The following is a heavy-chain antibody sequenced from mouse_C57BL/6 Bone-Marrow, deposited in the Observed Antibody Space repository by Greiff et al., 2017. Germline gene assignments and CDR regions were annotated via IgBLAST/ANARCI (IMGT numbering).Heavy chain of an antibody. CDR2: IWSDGST. CDR3: ARQGTTVVATYWYFDV. D-gene: IGHD1-1*01. Sequence: VQVVESGPGLVAPSQSLSITCTVSGFSLTSYGVHWVRQPPGKGLEWLVVIWSDGSTTYNSALKSRLSISKDNSKSQVFLKMNSLQTDDTAMYYCARQGTTVVATYWYFDVWGTGTTVTVSS. V-gene: IGHV2-6-1*01. CDR1: GFSLTSYG. J-gene: IGHJ1*03.